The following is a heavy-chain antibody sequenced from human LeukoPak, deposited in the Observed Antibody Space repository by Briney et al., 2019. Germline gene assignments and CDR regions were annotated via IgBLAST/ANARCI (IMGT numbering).Heavy chain of an antibody. V-gene: IGHV1-69*13. CDR2: IIPIFGTA. J-gene: IGHJ6*02. CDR1: GYTFISYG. D-gene: IGHD6-6*01. CDR3: ARSFSSSVYYYGMDV. Sequence: SVKVSCKASGYTFISYGISWVRQAPGQGLEWMGGIIPIFGTANYAQKFQGRVTITADESTSTAYVELSSLRSEDTAVYYCARSFSSSVYYYGMDVWGQGTTVTVSS.